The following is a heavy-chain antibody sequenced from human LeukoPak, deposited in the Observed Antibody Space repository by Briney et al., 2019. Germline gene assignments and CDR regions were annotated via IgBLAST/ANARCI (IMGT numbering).Heavy chain of an antibody. CDR2: ISSSSSYT. V-gene: IGHV3-11*06. D-gene: IGHD6-13*01. Sequence: PGGSLRLSCAASGFTFSDYYMSWIRQAPGKGLEWVSYISSSSSYTNYADSVKGRFTISRDNAKNSLHLQMNSLRAEDTAVYYCARRHSSSWYFDYWGQGTLVTVSS. J-gene: IGHJ4*02. CDR1: GFTFSDYY. CDR3: ARRHSSSWYFDY.